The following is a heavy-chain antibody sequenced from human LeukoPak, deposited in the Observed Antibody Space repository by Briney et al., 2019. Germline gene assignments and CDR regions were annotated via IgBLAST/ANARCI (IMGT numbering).Heavy chain of an antibody. CDR2: IIPIFGTA. CDR3: AREGSAVATYNWFDP. D-gene: IGHD5-12*01. CDR1: GGTFSSYA. V-gene: IGHV1-69*05. Sequence: ASVKVSCKASGGTFSSYAISWVRQAPGQGLEWMGGIIPIFGTANYAQKFQGRVTITTDESTSTAYMELRSLRSDDTAVYYCAREGSAVATYNWFDPWGQGTLVTVSS. J-gene: IGHJ5*02.